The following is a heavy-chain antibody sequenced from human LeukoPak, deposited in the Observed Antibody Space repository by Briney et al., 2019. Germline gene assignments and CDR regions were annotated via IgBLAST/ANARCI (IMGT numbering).Heavy chain of an antibody. CDR2: MNPNSGNT. D-gene: IGHD3-3*01. Sequence: ASVKVSCKASGYTFTSYDINWVRQATGQGLEWMGWMNPNSGNTGYAQKFQGRVTITRNTSISTAYMELSSLRSEDTAVYYCASVTTDASDFWSGYSFDYWGQGTLVTVSS. V-gene: IGHV1-8*03. CDR3: ASVTTDASDFWSGYSFDY. CDR1: GYTFTSYD. J-gene: IGHJ4*02.